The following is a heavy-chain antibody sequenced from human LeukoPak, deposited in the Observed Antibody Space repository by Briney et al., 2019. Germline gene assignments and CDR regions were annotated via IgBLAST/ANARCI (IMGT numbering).Heavy chain of an antibody. D-gene: IGHD6-19*01. CDR3: ARLSGYSSGWLDY. V-gene: IGHV3-74*01. Sequence: PGGSLRLSCAASGFTFSSYWMRWVRQAPGKGLVWVSRINSDGSSTSYADSVKGRFTISRDNAKNTLYLQMNSLRAEDTAVYYCARLSGYSSGWLDYWGQGSLVTVSS. CDR1: GFTFSSYW. J-gene: IGHJ4*02. CDR2: INSDGSST.